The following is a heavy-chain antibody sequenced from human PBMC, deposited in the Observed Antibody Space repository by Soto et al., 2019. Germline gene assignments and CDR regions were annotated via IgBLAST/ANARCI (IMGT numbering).Heavy chain of an antibody. V-gene: IGHV5-51*01. CDR2: IYPGDSDT. CDR3: ARAIVGSTFVPDALDI. D-gene: IGHD1-26*01. J-gene: IGHJ3*02. CDR1: GYSFTSYW. Sequence: HGWSLKISSKGSGYSFTSYWIGWVRQMPGKGLEWMGIIYPGDSDTRYSPSFQGQVTISAGKSISTAYLQWRMLKASDTAIYYCARAIVGSTFVPDALDIWGQGTMVTVSS.